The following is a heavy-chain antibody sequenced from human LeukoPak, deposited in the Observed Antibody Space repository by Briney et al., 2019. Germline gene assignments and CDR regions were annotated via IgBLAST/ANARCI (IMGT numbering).Heavy chain of an antibody. CDR3: ARSTGSTMFIDY. CDR1: GGSFSGYY. Sequence: SETLSLTCAVYGGSFSGYYWSWIRQPPGKGLEWIGEINHSGGTNYNPSLKSRVTISVDTSKNQFSLKLSSVTAADTAVYYCARSTGSTMFIDYWGQGTLVTVSS. V-gene: IGHV4-34*01. J-gene: IGHJ4*02. CDR2: INHSGGT. D-gene: IGHD3-10*02.